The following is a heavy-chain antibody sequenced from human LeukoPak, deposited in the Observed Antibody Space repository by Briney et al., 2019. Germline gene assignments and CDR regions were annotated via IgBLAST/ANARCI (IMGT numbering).Heavy chain of an antibody. CDR1: GYTFTSYY. CDR3: ARAGITMVRGVIPDY. V-gene: IGHV1-46*01. Sequence: ASVKVSCKASGYTFTSYYMHWVRQAPGQGLERMGIINPSGGSTSYAQKFQGRVTMTRDMSTSTVYMELSSLRSEDTAVYYCARAGITMVRGVIPDYWGQGTLVTVSS. J-gene: IGHJ4*02. CDR2: INPSGGST. D-gene: IGHD3-10*01.